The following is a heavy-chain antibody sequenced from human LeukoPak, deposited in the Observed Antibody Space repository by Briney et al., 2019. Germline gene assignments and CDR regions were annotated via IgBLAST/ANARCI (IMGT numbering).Heavy chain of an antibody. Sequence: GGSLRLSCAVSGITLSNYGMSWVRQTPGKGLEWVAGISDSGGRTNYADSVKGRFTISRDNPKSTLYLQMNSLRAEDTAVYFCAKRGVVIRVILVGFHKEAQYFDSWGQGALVTVSS. J-gene: IGHJ4*02. D-gene: IGHD3-22*01. CDR1: GITLSNYG. V-gene: IGHV3-23*01. CDR3: AKRGVVIRVILVGFHKEAQYFDS. CDR2: ISDSGGRT.